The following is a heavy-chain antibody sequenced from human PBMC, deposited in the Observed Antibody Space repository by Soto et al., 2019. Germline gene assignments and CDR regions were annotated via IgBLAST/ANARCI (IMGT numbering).Heavy chain of an antibody. CDR2: IYSGGST. Sequence: EVQLVESGGGLVQPGGSLRLSCAASGFTVSSNYMSWVRQAPGKGLEWVPVIYSGGSTYYADSVKGRFTISRDNSKNTLSLKMNSLRAEDTAVYYCARVYCTNGGCCDPYYYYYMDVWGKGTTVTVSS. D-gene: IGHD2-8*01. V-gene: IGHV3-66*01. CDR1: GFTVSSNY. J-gene: IGHJ6*03. CDR3: ARVYCTNGGCCDPYYYYYMDV.